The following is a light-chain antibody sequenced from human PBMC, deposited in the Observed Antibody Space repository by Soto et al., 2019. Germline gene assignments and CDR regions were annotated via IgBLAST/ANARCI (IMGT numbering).Light chain of an antibody. CDR2: AAS. J-gene: IGKJ1*01. V-gene: IGKV3-20*01. Sequence: IVVTESPGTLSLASGGMNTLSFGASQSVTRNHLAWEQQKPGQAPRILIFAASSRATGIPDRFSGSGSGTDFTLTISRLGPEDFAVYYCQHYGSSRTCGQGTKGDIK. CDR1: QSVTRNH. CDR3: QHYGSSRT.